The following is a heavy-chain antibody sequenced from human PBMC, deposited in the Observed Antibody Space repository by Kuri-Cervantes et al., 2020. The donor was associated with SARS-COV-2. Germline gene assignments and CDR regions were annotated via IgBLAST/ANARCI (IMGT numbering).Heavy chain of an antibody. V-gene: IGHV3-23*01. CDR3: ARVQALRELHLYYYYGMDV. J-gene: IGHJ6*02. D-gene: IGHD2-15*01. CDR2: ISSSSSYI. CDR1: GFTFSSYA. Sequence: GGSLRLSCAASGFTFSSYAMSWVRQAPGKGLEWVSAISSSSSYIYYADSVKGRFTISRDNSKNTLYLQMNSLRAEDTAVYYCARVQALRELHLYYYYGMDVWGQGTTVPSP.